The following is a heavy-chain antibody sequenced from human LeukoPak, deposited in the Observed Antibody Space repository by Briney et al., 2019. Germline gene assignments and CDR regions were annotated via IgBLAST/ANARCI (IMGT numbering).Heavy chain of an antibody. D-gene: IGHD3-22*01. CDR2: IYYSGST. J-gene: IGHJ3*02. CDR1: GGSISSYY. Sequence: PSETLSLTCTVSGGSISSYYWGWIRQPPGKGLEWIGSIYYSGSTYYNPSLKSRVTISVDTSKNQFSLKLSSVTAADTAVYYCARIVGYYDSGGLDAFDIWGQGTMVTVSS. V-gene: IGHV4-39*07. CDR3: ARIVGYYDSGGLDAFDI.